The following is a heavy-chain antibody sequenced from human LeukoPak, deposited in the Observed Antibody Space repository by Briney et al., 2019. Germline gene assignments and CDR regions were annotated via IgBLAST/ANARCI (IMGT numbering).Heavy chain of an antibody. D-gene: IGHD1-26*01. V-gene: IGHV3-7*02. CDR3: ARGSLAGAGLYAFDI. J-gene: IGHJ3*02. CDR2: IKQDGSEK. CDR1: GFTFSSYW. Sequence: GGSLRLSCAASGFTFSSYWMSWVRQAPGKGLEWVANIKQDGSEKYYVDSVKGRYGISRDNAQNTLYLQMNSLRAEDTAVYFCARGSLAGAGLYAFDIWGRGTMVTVSS.